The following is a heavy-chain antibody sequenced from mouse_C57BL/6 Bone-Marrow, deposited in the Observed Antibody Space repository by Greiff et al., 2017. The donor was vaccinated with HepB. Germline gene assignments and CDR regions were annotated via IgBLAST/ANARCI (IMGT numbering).Heavy chain of an antibody. Sequence: DVQLQESGPGLVKPSQSLSLTCSVTGYSITSGYYWNWIRQFPGNKLEWMGYISYDGSNNYNPSLKNRISITRDTSKNQFFLKLNSVTTEDTATYYCARGGTTVVPWYFDVWGTGTTVTVSS. CDR3: ARGGTTVVPWYFDV. CDR2: ISYDGSN. D-gene: IGHD1-1*01. CDR1: GYSITSGYY. J-gene: IGHJ1*03. V-gene: IGHV3-6*01.